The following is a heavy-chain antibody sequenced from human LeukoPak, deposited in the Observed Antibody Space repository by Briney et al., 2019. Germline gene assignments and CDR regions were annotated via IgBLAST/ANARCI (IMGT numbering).Heavy chain of an antibody. CDR1: GFTFDNYA. J-gene: IGHJ4*02. D-gene: IGHD6-13*01. CDR2: ISGGGGST. Sequence: GGSLRLSCAASGFTFDNYAMHWVRQAPGKGLEWVSLISGGGGSTSYADSVKGRFTISRDNTKGSLYLQMNRLRTEDTALYYCAKVLGSSSWYSVGYWGQGTLVTVSS. CDR3: AKVLGSSSWYSVGY. V-gene: IGHV3-43*02.